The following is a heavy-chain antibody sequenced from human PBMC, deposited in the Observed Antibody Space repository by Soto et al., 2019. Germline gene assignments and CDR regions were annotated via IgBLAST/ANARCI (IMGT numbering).Heavy chain of an antibody. CDR2: IYPGDSDT. J-gene: IGHJ5*02. CDR3: ARCQELLSSSYYLGWFDP. D-gene: IGHD3-22*01. CDR1: GNSFNNW. V-gene: IGHV5-51*01. Sequence: SLKISCKGLGNSFNNWIGWVRQMPGKGLEWVGIIYPGDSDTRYSPSFQGQVTISADKSISTAYLQWSSLKPSDSAMYYCARCQELLSSSYYLGWFDPLGQRTLVTVSS.